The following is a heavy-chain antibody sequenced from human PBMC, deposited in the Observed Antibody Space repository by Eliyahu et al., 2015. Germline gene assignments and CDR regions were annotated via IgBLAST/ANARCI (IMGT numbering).Heavy chain of an antibody. CDR2: XYHSGST. V-gene: IGHV4-4*02. CDR3: ARAELGSSGSESIYYFDY. J-gene: IGHJ4*02. D-gene: IGHD3-22*01. Sequence: QVQLQESGPGLVKPSGTLSLTCAVXGGSFXSSNWWSWVRQPPGEGLGWIGEXYHSGSTNYNPSLKSRVTISVDKSKNQFSLKLRSVTAADTAVYYCARAELGSSGSESIYYFDYWGQGTLVTVSS. CDR1: GGSFXSSNW.